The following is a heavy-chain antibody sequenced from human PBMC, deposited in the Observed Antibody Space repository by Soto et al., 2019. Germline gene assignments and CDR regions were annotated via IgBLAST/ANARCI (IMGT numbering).Heavy chain of an antibody. CDR3: ARMGVDIVVVPAAIRDWYFDL. Sequence: EVQLVESGGGLVKPGGSLRLSCAASGFTFSSYSMNWVRQAPGKGLEWVSSISSSSSYIYYADSVKGRFTISRDNAKNSLYLQMNSLRAEDTAVYYWARMGVDIVVVPAAIRDWYFDLWGRGTLVTVSS. V-gene: IGHV3-21*01. D-gene: IGHD2-2*02. J-gene: IGHJ2*01. CDR1: GFTFSSYS. CDR2: ISSSSSYI.